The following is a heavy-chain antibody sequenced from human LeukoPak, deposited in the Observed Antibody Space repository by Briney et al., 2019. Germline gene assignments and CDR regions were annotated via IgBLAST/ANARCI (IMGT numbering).Heavy chain of an antibody. D-gene: IGHD3-22*01. Sequence: GGSLRLSCEASGFIFSSHAMNWVRQAPGKGLEGVSVISCSGGIIYYADSVKGRFTVSRDNSKSTLFLQINSLRAAATAIYYCAKEPNHSSGYRDYWGQGTLVTVSS. CDR3: AKEPNHSSGYRDY. CDR1: GFIFSSHA. V-gene: IGHV3-23*01. J-gene: IGHJ4*02. CDR2: ISCSGGII.